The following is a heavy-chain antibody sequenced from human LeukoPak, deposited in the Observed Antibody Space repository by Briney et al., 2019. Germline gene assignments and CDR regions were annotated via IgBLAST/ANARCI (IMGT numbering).Heavy chain of an antibody. Sequence: ASVKVSCKASAYTFTSYAMNWVRQTPGQGLEWMGWINTNTGNPTYAQGFTGRFVFSLDTSVSTAYLQISSLKAEDTAVYYCARGPPYYYDSSGYMDVWGQGTTVTVSS. V-gene: IGHV7-4-1*02. J-gene: IGHJ6*01. D-gene: IGHD3-22*01. CDR3: ARGPPYYYDSSGYMDV. CDR2: INTNTGNP. CDR1: AYTFTSYA.